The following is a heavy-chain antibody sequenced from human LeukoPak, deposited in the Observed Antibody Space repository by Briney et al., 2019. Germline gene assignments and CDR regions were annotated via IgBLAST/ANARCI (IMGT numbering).Heavy chain of an antibody. J-gene: IGHJ6*02. D-gene: IGHD3-10*01. CDR2: IYYSGST. Sequence: SQTLSLTCTVSGGSISSGGYYWSWIRQHPGKGLEWIGYIYYSGSTYYNPSLKSRVTISVDTSKNQFSLKLSSVTAADTAVYYCARALPMGHYYYYGMDVWGHGTTVTVSS. CDR3: ARALPMGHYYYYGMDV. CDR1: GGSISSGGYY. V-gene: IGHV4-31*03.